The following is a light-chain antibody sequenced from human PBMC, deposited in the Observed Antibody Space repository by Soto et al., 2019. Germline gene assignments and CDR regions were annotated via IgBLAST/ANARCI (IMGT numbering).Light chain of an antibody. J-gene: IGKJ5*01. CDR2: DTS. V-gene: IGKV3-15*01. CDR1: QSVSRK. Sequence: EIVMTQSPVTLSVSPGERATLSCRASQSVSRKLAWYQQKPGQAPRLLIYDTSTRATGIPARFSGSGSGTEFTLTISSLQSEDFAVYYCQQYNTWTSITFGQGTRLEIK. CDR3: QQYNTWTSIT.